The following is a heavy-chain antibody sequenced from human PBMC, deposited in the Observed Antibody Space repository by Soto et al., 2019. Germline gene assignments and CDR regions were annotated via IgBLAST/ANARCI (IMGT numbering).Heavy chain of an antibody. CDR2: ISGLGNRV. J-gene: IGHJ3*02. Sequence: EVQLLESGGDLVQPGGSLRLSCETSGFTFNKHAMNWVHQAPGKGLEWVSSISGLGNRVYYADSVKGRFTISRDNSKNTVYLQMSSLRAEDTAIFYCAKAELGMDAFDIWGPGTVVTVSS. CDR1: GFTFNKHA. V-gene: IGHV3-23*01. CDR3: AKAELGMDAFDI. D-gene: IGHD7-27*01.